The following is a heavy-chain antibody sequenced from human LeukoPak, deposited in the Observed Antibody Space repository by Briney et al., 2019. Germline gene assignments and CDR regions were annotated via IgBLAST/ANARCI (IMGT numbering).Heavy chain of an antibody. D-gene: IGHD3-16*01. CDR2: TNDDGSEK. V-gene: IGHV3-7*01. Sequence: GGSLRLSCATSGFSVSDNYMTWVRQAPGKGLEWVANTNDDGSEKNYVDSVKGRFTISRDNAKKSLFLQMNSLRADDTAVYFCLREEGAWGQGTLVTVSS. CDR3: LREEGA. J-gene: IGHJ5*02. CDR1: GFSVSDNY.